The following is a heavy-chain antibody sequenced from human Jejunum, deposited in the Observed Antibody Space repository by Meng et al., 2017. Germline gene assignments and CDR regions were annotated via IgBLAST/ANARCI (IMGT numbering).Heavy chain of an antibody. CDR1: GYSISTNW. Sequence: QVPLEASGPGLLKPSGTLSLTCAVSGYSISTNWWNWVRQPPGKGLEWIGEIYHSGAFNYNPSLRRRVTISVDKSKNQVSLKLDSLTAADTAVYYCARGAIGTRPFDYWGQGTLVTVSS. CDR3: ARGAIGTRPFDY. CDR2: IYHSGAF. V-gene: IGHV4-4*02. D-gene: IGHD2-21*01. J-gene: IGHJ4*02.